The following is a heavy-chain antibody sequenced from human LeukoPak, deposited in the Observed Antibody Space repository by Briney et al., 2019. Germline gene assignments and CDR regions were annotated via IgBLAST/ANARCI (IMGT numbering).Heavy chain of an antibody. D-gene: IGHD4-4*01. CDR1: GGSFSGYY. V-gene: IGHV4-34*01. CDR2: INHSGST. Sequence: EASETLSLTCAVYGGSFSGYYWSWIRQPPGKGLEWIGEINHSGSTNYNPSLKSRVTISVDTSKNQFSLKLSSVTAADTAVYYCARGLVRMTTSHAPPYYYGMDVWGQGTTVTVSS. J-gene: IGHJ6*02. CDR3: ARGLVRMTTSHAPPYYYGMDV.